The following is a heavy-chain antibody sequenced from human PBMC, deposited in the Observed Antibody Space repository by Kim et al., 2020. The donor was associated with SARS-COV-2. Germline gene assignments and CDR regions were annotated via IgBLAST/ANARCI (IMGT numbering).Heavy chain of an antibody. CDR2: IWYDGSNK. V-gene: IGHV3-33*01. J-gene: IGHJ6*02. CDR3: ARDFAYGSGSYWVSDYYYGMDV. CDR1: GFTFSSYG. D-gene: IGHD3-10*01. Sequence: GGSLRLSCAASGFTFSSYGMHWVRQAPGKGLEWVAVIWYDGSNKYYADSVKGRFTISRDNSKNTLYLQMNSLRAEDTAVYYCARDFAYGSGSYWVSDYYYGMDVWGQGTTVTVSS.